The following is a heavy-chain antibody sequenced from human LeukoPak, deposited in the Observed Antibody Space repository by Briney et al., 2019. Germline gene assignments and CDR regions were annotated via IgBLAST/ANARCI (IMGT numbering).Heavy chain of an antibody. CDR1: GFTVISYA. J-gene: IGHJ3*02. CDR2: ISGSGGST. CDR3: AKQAGYSSSWLNAFDI. Sequence: PGGSLRLSCAASGFTVISYAMSSVRQAPGEGLGWVSAISGSGGSTYYADSVKGRFTISRDNSKNTLYLQMNSLRAEDTAVYYCAKQAGYSSSWLNAFDIWGQGTMVTVSS. D-gene: IGHD6-13*01. V-gene: IGHV3-23*01.